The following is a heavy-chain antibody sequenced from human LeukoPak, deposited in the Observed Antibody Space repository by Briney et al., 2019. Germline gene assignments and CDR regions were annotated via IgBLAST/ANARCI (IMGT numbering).Heavy chain of an antibody. CDR2: INTNTGNP. Sequence: RASVKVSCKASGYTFTSYAMNWVRQAPGQGLEWMGWINTNTGNPTYAQGFTGRFVFSLDTSVSTAYLQISSLKAEDTAVYHCARDVIVATITDYYYGMDVWGQGTTVTVSS. V-gene: IGHV7-4-1*02. CDR3: ARDVIVATITDYYYGMDV. D-gene: IGHD5-12*01. J-gene: IGHJ6*02. CDR1: GYTFTSYA.